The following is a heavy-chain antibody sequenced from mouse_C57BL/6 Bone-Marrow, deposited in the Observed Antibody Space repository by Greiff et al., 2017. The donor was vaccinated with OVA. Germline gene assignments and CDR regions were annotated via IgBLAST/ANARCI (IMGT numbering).Heavy chain of an antibody. V-gene: IGHV1-26*01. Sequence: EVQLQQSGPELVKPGASVKISCKASGYTFTDYYMNWVKQSHGKSLEWIGDINPNNGGTSYNQKFKGKATLTVDKSSSTAYMELRSLTSEDSAVYYCASLLFYYAMDYWGQGTSVTVSS. CDR1: GYTFTDYY. CDR2: INPNNGGT. J-gene: IGHJ4*01. CDR3: ASLLFYYAMDY. D-gene: IGHD2-1*01.